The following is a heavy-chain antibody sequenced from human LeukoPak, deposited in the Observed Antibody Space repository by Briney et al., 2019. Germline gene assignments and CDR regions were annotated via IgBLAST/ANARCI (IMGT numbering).Heavy chain of an antibody. V-gene: IGHV1-2*02. Sequence: ASVKVSCKASGFTFTAYDIHWVRQAPGQGLEWMEKINPNSGGTEYTHNFHGRVSTTRDTSISTVYMELARLTSDDTAVYYCAREGGRNLGEYWFDPWGQGTLVTVSS. CDR1: GFTFTAYD. D-gene: IGHD3-16*01. J-gene: IGHJ5*02. CDR2: INPNSGGT. CDR3: AREGGRNLGEYWFDP.